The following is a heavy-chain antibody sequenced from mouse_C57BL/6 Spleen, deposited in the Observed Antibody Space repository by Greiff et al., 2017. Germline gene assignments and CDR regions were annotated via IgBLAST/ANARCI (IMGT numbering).Heavy chain of an antibody. D-gene: IGHD2-5*01. CDR1: GYTFTDYY. Sequence: VQLQQSGAELVRPGASVKLSCKASGYTFTDYYINWVKQRPGQGLEWIARIYPGSGNTYYKEKFKGKATLTAENYSSTAYMQLISLTSEDSAVYFCARDSNSGDYFDYWGQGTTLTVSS. CDR3: ARDSNSGDYFDY. J-gene: IGHJ2*01. CDR2: IYPGSGNT. V-gene: IGHV1-76*01.